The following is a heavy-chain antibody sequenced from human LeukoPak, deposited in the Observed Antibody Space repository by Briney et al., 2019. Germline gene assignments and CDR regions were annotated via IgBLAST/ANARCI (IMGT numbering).Heavy chain of an antibody. CDR1: GGSISSGGYS. CDR2: IYHSGST. V-gene: IGHV4-30-2*01. Sequence: SETLSLTCAVPGGSISSGGYSWSWIRQPPGKGLEWIGYIYHSGSTYYNPSLKSRVTISVDRSKNQFSLKLSSVTAADTAVYYCARDSDYWGQGTLVTVSS. CDR3: ARDSDY. J-gene: IGHJ4*02.